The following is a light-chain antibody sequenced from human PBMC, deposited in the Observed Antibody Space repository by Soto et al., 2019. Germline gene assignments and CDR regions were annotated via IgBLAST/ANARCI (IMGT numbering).Light chain of an antibody. V-gene: IGKV1-39*01. CDR3: QQSFSTPPT. J-gene: IGKJ2*01. Sequence: IQMTQSPSSLSASVGDTVTITCRASQSIGFYLNWYQQKPGRTPHLLIYATSSLQSGVPSRFDGSGSGTEFNLTISSLQPEDFATNYCQQSFSTPPTFGQGTKLELK. CDR2: ATS. CDR1: QSIGFY.